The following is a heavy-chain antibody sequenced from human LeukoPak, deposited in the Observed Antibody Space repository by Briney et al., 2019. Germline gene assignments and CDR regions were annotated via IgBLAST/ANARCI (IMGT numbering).Heavy chain of an antibody. V-gene: IGHV1-46*01. CDR2: INPSGGST. CDR1: GYTFTSYY. J-gene: IGHJ1*01. D-gene: IGHD6-19*01. CDR3: AREAGIIAVAGKYFQH. Sequence: ASVKVSCKASGYTFTSYYMHWVRQAPGQGLEWMGIINPSGGSTSYAQKFQGRVTMTRDTSTSTVYMELSSLRSEDTAVYYCAREAGIIAVAGKYFQHWGQGTLVPVSS.